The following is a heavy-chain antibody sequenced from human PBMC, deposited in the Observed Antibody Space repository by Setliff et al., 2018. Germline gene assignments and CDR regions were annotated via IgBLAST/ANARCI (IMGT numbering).Heavy chain of an antibody. D-gene: IGHD2-15*01. CDR2: IQFDGGDK. Sequence: QPGGSLRLSCAASGFSFSSYGIHWVRQAPGKGLEWVAFIQFDGGDKYYADSVKGRFTISGDNSKKTLYLQMNSLIAEETAVYFCAKSPVAYCSGAVCHPFDYWGQGTLVTVSS. V-gene: IGHV3-30*02. CDR3: AKSPVAYCSGAVCHPFDY. CDR1: GFSFSSYG. J-gene: IGHJ4*02.